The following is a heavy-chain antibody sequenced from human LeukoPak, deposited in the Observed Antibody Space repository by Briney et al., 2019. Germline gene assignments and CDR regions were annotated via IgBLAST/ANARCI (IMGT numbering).Heavy chain of an antibody. CDR1: GFMFSSYN. CDR2: ISSSSNYI. V-gene: IGHV3-21*01. CDR3: AKATRVVATALFDY. D-gene: IGHD5-12*01. Sequence: GGSLRLSCAASGFMFSSYNMNWVRQAPGKGLEWVSSISSSSNYIYYADSVKGRFTISRDNAENSLYLQMTSLRAEDTAVYYCAKATRVVATALFDYWGQGTLVTVSS. J-gene: IGHJ4*02.